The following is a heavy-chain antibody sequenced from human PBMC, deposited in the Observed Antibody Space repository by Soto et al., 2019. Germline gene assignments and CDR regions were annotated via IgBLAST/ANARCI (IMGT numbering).Heavy chain of an antibody. J-gene: IGHJ4*02. V-gene: IGHV1-3*01. CDR1: GYTFTSYA. CDR2: INAGNGNT. Sequence: ASVKVSCKASGYTFTSYAMHWVRQAPGQRLEWMGWINAGNGNTKYSQKFQGRVTITRDTSASTAYMELSSLRSEDTAVYYCARDGPYSSSWSGFDYWGQGTLVTVSS. CDR3: ARDGPYSSSWSGFDY. D-gene: IGHD6-13*01.